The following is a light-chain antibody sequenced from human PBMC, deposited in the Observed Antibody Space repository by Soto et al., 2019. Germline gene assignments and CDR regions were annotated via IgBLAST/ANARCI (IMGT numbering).Light chain of an antibody. CDR3: QQRSNWPRT. J-gene: IGKJ1*01. V-gene: IGKV3-11*01. CDR2: DTS. CDR1: QSVSSY. Sequence: EIVLTQSPGTLSLSPGERATLSCRASQSVSSYLAWYQQKPGQAPRLLIYDTSNRATGIPARFSGSGSGTDFTVTISSLEPEDFAVYYCQQRSNWPRTFGHGTKVEI.